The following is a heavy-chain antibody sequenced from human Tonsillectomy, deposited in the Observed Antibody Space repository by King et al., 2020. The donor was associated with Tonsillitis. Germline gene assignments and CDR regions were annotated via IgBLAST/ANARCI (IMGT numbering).Heavy chain of an antibody. CDR1: GYTFTSYY. D-gene: IGHD3-10*01. V-gene: IGHV1-46*03. CDR2: INPSGGST. J-gene: IGHJ4*02. Sequence: VQLVQSGAEVKKPGASVKVSCKTSGYTFTSYYIHWVRQAPGQGLEWMGVINPSGGSTSYAQRFQGRVTMTRDTSTSTVYMELSSLRSEDTAVYFCARDRLLWFGEFSLDYWGQGTLVTVSS. CDR3: ARDRLLWFGEFSLDY.